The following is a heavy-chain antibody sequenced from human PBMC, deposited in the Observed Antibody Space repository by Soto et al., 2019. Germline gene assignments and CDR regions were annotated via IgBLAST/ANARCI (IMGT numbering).Heavy chain of an antibody. CDR2: IGGTSGST. CDR1: GFTFSSYV. J-gene: IGHJ4*02. D-gene: IGHD3-16*01. Sequence: GGSLRLSCAASGFTFSSYVMSWVRQAPGKGLEWVSAIGGTSGSTYYADSVKGRFTISRDNSKNTMYLQMNSLRAEDTAVYYCEKRRGEGHFDYWGQGSLVTVSS. CDR3: EKRRGEGHFDY. V-gene: IGHV3-23*01.